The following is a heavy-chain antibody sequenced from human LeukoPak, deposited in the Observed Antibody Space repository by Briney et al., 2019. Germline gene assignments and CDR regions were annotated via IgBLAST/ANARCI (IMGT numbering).Heavy chain of an antibody. V-gene: IGHV4-61*02. CDR1: GGSISSGSYY. CDR2: IYTGGST. D-gene: IGHD5-12*01. Sequence: SETLSLTCTVSGGSISSGSYYWSWIRQPAGKGLEWIGRIYTGGSTNYNPSLKSRVTISVDTSKNQFSLKLSSVTAADTAVYYCARARGYSGYDSYYFDYWGQGTLVTVSS. J-gene: IGHJ4*02. CDR3: ARARGYSGYDSYYFDY.